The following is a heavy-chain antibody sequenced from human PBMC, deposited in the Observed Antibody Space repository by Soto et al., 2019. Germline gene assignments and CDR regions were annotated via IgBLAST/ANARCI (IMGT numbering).Heavy chain of an antibody. D-gene: IGHD3-10*01. J-gene: IGHJ6*02. CDR3: ARVHYYGSGSYSPYGMDV. V-gene: IGHV1-69*01. CDR1: GVSFNNNG. CDR2: VSPPFRTS. Sequence: QVQLVQSGAEVKKPGSSVKVSCKTSGVSFNNNGIGWVRQAPGHGLEWMGGVSPPFRTSNYARKFKGRISITADASTGTVNMELSSLTSEDTAQYYCARVHYYGSGSYSPYGMDVWGQGTTVTVSS.